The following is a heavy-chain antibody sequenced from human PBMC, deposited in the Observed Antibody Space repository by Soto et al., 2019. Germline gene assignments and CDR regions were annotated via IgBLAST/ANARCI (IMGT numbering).Heavy chain of an antibody. V-gene: IGHV3-11*01. Sequence: ESGGGLVEPGGSLRLSCAASGFRFSDHYMTWIRQAPGKGLEWVSKISSSGTTMYYADSVKGRFTVSRDNAKNSLYLEMNSLRAEDTAVYYCAGDPYYYGSAFWGQGTLVTVSS. CDR2: ISSSGTTM. CDR3: AGDPYYYGSAF. D-gene: IGHD3-10*01. CDR1: GFRFSDHY. J-gene: IGHJ4*02.